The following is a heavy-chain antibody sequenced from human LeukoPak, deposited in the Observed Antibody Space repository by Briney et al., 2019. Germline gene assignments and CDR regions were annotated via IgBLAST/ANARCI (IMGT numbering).Heavy chain of an antibody. CDR1: GGSISSSSYY. J-gene: IGHJ4*02. V-gene: IGHV4-39*01. D-gene: IGHD3-3*01. CDR2: IYSSGST. CDR3: ATNEWSGYYFEY. Sequence: SETLSLTYTVSGGSISSSSYYWGWIRQPPGKGLEWIGSIYSSGSTYYNPSFKSRVTISVDTSKNQFSLKLSSVTAADTAVYYCATNEWSGYYFEYWGQGTLVPVSS.